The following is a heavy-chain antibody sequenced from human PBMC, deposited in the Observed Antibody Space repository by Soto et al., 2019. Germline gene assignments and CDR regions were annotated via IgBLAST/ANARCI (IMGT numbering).Heavy chain of an antibody. Sequence: QVQLVQSGGEVKMPGSSVKVSCKASGGSFSSYTFTWVRQAPGQGLEWMGKIIPLLSITNYAEQFQGRVTITADKAKSTAYRELSRLTFEDTAIYYCARDHYYNSGTYYIHAWGQGTLVT. D-gene: IGHD3-10*01. CDR3: ARDHYYNSGTYYIHA. V-gene: IGHV1-69*08. J-gene: IGHJ4*02. CDR2: IIPLLSIT. CDR1: GGSFSSYT.